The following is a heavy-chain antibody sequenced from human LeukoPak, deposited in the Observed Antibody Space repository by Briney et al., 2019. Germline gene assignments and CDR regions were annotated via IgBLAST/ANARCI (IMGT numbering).Heavy chain of an antibody. CDR2: IRYDGSNK. CDR3: ASPYCSGGSCYSFSLDV. D-gene: IGHD2-15*01. CDR1: GFTFSSYS. V-gene: IGHV3-30*02. J-gene: IGHJ6*04. Sequence: GGSLRLSCAASGFTFSSYSMNWVRRAPGKGLEWVAFIRYDGSNKYYADSVKGRFTISRDNSKNTLYLQMNSLRAEDTAVYYCASPYCSGGSCYSFSLDVWGKGTTVTISS.